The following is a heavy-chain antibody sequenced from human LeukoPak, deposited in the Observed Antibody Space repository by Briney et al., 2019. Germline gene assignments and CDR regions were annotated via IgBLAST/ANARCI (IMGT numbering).Heavy chain of an antibody. Sequence: SETLSLTCTVSGGSISSGDYYWSWIRQPPEKGLEWIGEINYSGSTNYNPSLKSRVTISVDTSKNQFSLKLSSVTAADTAVYYCARDYYDSSGYFPDAFDIWGQGTMVTVSS. D-gene: IGHD3-22*01. V-gene: IGHV4-30-4*08. CDR2: INYSGST. CDR3: ARDYYDSSGYFPDAFDI. J-gene: IGHJ3*02. CDR1: GGSISSGDYY.